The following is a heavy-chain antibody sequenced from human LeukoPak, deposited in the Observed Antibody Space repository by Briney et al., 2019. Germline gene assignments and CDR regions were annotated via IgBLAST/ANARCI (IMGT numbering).Heavy chain of an antibody. J-gene: IGHJ4*02. D-gene: IGHD1-26*01. CDR3: ARGYSRGYFDY. V-gene: IGHV4-34*01. CDR1: GGSFSGYY. CDR2: INHSGST. Sequence: SETLSLTCAVYGGSFSGYYWSWIRQPPGKGLEWIGEINHSGSTNYNPSLKSRVTISVDTSKNQFSLKLSSVTAADTAVYYCARGYSRGYFDYWGQGTLVTVSS.